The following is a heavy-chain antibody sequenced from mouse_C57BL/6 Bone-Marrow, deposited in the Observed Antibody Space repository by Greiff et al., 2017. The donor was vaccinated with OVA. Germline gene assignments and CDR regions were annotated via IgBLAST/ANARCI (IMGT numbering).Heavy chain of an antibody. J-gene: IGHJ2*01. V-gene: IGHV5-9-1*02. D-gene: IGHD2-3*01. CDR2: ISSGGDYI. Sequence: EVKVVESGEGLVKPGGSLKLSCAASGFTFSSYAMSWVRQTPEKRLEWVAYISSGGDYIYYADTVKGRFTISRDNARNTLYLQMSSLKSEDTAMYYCTRFYDIYFDYWGQGTTLTVSS. CDR1: GFTFSSYA. CDR3: TRFYDIYFDY.